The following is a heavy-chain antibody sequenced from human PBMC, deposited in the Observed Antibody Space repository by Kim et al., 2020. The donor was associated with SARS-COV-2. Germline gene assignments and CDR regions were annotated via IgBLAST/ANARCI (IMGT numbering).Heavy chain of an antibody. CDR3: AKVGGYCSGGSSLTIWN. CDR2: ISGSGGST. V-gene: IGHV3-23*01. CDR1: GFTFSSYA. D-gene: IGHD2-15*01. Sequence: GGSLRLSCAASGFTFSSYAMSWVRQAPGKGLEWVSAISGSGGSTYYADSVKGRFTISRDNSKNTLYLQMNSLRAEDTAVYYCAKVGGYCSGGSSLTIWNWGQGTLVTVSS. J-gene: IGHJ4*02.